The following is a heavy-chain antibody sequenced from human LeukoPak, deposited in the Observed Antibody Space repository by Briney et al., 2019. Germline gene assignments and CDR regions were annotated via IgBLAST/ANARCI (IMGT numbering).Heavy chain of an antibody. V-gene: IGHV4-39*01. CDR3: AVLYDFWSGYFDY. J-gene: IGHJ4*02. D-gene: IGHD3-3*01. Sequence: SETLSLTCTVSGGSISSSSYYWGWIRQPPGKGLEWIGSIYYSGSTYYNPSRKSRVTISVDTSKNQFSLKLSSVTAADTAVYYCAVLYDFWSGYFDYWGQGTLVTVSS. CDR1: GGSISSSSYY. CDR2: IYYSGST.